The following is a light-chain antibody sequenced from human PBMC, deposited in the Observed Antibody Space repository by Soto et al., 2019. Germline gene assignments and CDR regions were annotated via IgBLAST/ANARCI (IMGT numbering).Light chain of an antibody. CDR1: SSDVGGYNF. CDR3: SSYASGSTFV. J-gene: IGLJ2*01. CDR2: DVS. Sequence: QSALTQPASVSGSPGQSITISCSGTSSDVGGYNFVSWHQQHPGKAPKVMIYDVSNRPSGVSNRFSGSKSGNTASLTISGLQAEDEADYYCSSYASGSTFVFGGGTKLTVL. V-gene: IGLV2-14*03.